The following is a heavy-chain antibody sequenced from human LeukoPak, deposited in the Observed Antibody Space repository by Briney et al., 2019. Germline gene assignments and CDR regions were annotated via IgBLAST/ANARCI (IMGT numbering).Heavy chain of an antibody. Sequence: ALVKVSCKASGYTFTGYYMHWVRQAPGQGLEWMGRINPSSGGTNYAQKFRGRVTMTRDTSISTAYMELSRLRSDDTAVYYCARAFRSTTVTSYFQHWGQGTLVTVSS. CDR3: ARAFRSTTVTSYFQH. CDR2: INPSSGGT. V-gene: IGHV1-2*06. D-gene: IGHD4-17*01. CDR1: GYTFTGYY. J-gene: IGHJ1*01.